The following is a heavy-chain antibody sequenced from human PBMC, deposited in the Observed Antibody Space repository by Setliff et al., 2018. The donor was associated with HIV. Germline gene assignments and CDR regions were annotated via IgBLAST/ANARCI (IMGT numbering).Heavy chain of an antibody. V-gene: IGHV1-69*13. Sequence: SVKVSCKASGGTFSSYAISWVRQAPGQGLEWMGGIIFIFGTANYAQKFQGRVTITADESTSTAYMELRSLRSEDTAVYYCAMIVGATDAHFQHWGQGTLGTVSS. CDR2: IIFIFGTA. D-gene: IGHD1-26*01. CDR3: AMIVGATDAHFQH. CDR1: GGTFSSYA. J-gene: IGHJ1*01.